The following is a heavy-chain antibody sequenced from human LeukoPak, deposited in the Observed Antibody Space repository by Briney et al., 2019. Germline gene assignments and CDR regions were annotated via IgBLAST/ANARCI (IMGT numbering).Heavy chain of an antibody. CDR1: GFTFSDHY. Sequence: GGSLTLSCAASGFTFSDHYVDWVRQAPGKGLEWVGCIRTKAYTYTTEYAASVKGTRSISRDDSRNSVYLQMTSLKIEDTDAYYCSRDLTMVRRVTEYWGEGALVTVSS. CDR2: IRTKAYTYTT. D-gene: IGHD3-10*01. J-gene: IGHJ4*02. V-gene: IGHV3-72*01. CDR3: SRDLTMVRRVTEY.